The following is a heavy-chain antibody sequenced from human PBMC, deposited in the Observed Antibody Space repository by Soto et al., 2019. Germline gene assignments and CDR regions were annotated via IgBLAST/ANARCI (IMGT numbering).Heavy chain of an antibody. J-gene: IGHJ2*01. CDR1: GFSFSTYA. CDR3: ARENYYGGRVIGSLDV. V-gene: IGHV3-30-3*01. Sequence: QVQLVESGGGVVQPERSLRLSCAASGFSFSTYAMQWVSQAPGKVLEWVAVVSSDGGIQFYADSVKGRFTISRDNSKNSLYLQMTSLTTEDAAIYYCARENYYGGRVIGSLDVWGRGTLVSVSS. D-gene: IGHD3-22*01. CDR2: VSSDGGIQ.